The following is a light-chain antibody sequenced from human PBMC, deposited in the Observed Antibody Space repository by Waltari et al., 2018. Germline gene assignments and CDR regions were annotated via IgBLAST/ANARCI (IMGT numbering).Light chain of an antibody. CDR3: QKYGTLPAT. V-gene: IGKV3-20*01. CDR1: ENIRSF. CDR2: DTS. Sequence: DIVLTQSPGTLSLSPGERATLSCRASENIRSFLAWYQQKPGQAPRLLIYDTSTRATGIPDRFSGSGSGTDFSLTISRLEPEDFAVYYCQKYGTLPATFGHGTKVEIK. J-gene: IGKJ1*01.